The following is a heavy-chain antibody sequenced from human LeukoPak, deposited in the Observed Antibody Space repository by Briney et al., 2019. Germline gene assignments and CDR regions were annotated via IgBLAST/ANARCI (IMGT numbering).Heavy chain of an antibody. CDR3: ARGIGITGTTTKLDY. CDR2: IYHSGST. Sequence: PSETLSLTCTVSGGSISSGGYYWSWIRQPPGKGLEWIGYIYHSGSTYYNPSLKSRVTISVDRSKNQFSLKLSSVTAADTAVYYCARGIGITGTTTKLDYWGQGTLVTVSS. J-gene: IGHJ4*02. CDR1: GGSISSGGYY. V-gene: IGHV4-30-2*01. D-gene: IGHD1-7*01.